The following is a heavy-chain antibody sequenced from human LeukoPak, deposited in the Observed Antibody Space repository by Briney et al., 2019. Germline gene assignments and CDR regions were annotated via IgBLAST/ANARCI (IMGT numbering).Heavy chain of an antibody. J-gene: IGHJ4*02. D-gene: IGHD2-2*01. CDR1: GGFVSNYY. CDR2: SYTGGST. CDR3: ASAAYCSSTTCSRTPVY. V-gene: IGHV4-4*09. Sequence: SETLALTCTVSGGFVSNYYWSWIRQPPGKGLEWIGYSYTGGSTNYNPTLKSRVTISVDTSKKQFSLKLSSVTAADTAVYYCASAAYCSSTTCSRTPVYWGQGTLVTVSS.